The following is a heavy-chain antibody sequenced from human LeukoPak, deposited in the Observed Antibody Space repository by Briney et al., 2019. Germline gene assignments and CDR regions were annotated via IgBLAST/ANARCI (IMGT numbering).Heavy chain of an antibody. D-gene: IGHD6-19*01. J-gene: IGHJ5*02. CDR3: ARGKAVAGTFSWFDP. CDR2: INSDGSST. CDR1: GFTFSVYW. V-gene: IGHV3-74*01. Sequence: ARSLRLSCAASGFTFSVYWMHWVRQARGRGLVWVSLINSDGSSTRYADSVKGRFTISRDNAKNTLYLQMNSLRAEDTAVYYCARGKAVAGTFSWFDPWGQGTLVTVSS.